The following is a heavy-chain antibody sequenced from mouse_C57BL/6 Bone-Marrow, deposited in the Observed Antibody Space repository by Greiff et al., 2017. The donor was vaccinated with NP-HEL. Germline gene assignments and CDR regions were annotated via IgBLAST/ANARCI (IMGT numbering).Heavy chain of an antibody. Sequence: QVQLQQSGPELVKPGASVKISCKASGYSFTSYYIHWVKQRPGQGLEWIGWIYPGSGNTKYNEKFKGKATLTADTSSSTAYMQLSSLTSEDSAVYYCAYDYDGGYYFDYWGQGTTLTVSS. CDR1: GYSFTSYY. CDR2: IYPGSGNT. CDR3: AYDYDGGYYFDY. D-gene: IGHD2-4*01. J-gene: IGHJ2*01. V-gene: IGHV1-66*01.